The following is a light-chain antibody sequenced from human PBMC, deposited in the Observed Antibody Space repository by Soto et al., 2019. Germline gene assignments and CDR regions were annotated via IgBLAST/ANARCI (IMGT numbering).Light chain of an antibody. Sequence: EIVMTQSPATLSVSPGERATLSCRASQSVSSNLAWYQQKPGQAPRLVIYGASTRATGTPARFSGSGSGTEFTLTISSLQSEDFAVYYCQQYNNWPFTFGPGTKVDIK. J-gene: IGKJ3*01. CDR1: QSVSSN. CDR2: GAS. CDR3: QQYNNWPFT. V-gene: IGKV3-15*01.